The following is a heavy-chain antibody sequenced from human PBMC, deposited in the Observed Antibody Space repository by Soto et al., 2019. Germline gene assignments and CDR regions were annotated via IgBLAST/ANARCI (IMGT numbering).Heavy chain of an antibody. J-gene: IGHJ6*02. CDR1: GYTFTTYY. V-gene: IGHV1-46*01. CDR2: INPSGGSI. D-gene: IGHD1-26*01. Sequence: QVQVVQSGAEVKKPGASVKVSCKASGYTFTTYYIHWVRQAPGQGLEWMGVINPSGGSINYAQKFQGRGTMTRDTCTSTVYMELSSLRSDDTAVYSCAGDRGRGGSYYIYFYGMDVWGQGTTVTVSS. CDR3: AGDRGRGGSYYIYFYGMDV.